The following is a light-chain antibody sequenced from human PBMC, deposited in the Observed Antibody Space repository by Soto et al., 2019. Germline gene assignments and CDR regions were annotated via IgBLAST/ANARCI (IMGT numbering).Light chain of an antibody. CDR2: EVS. J-gene: IGLJ3*02. Sequence: QSALTQPPSASGSPGQSVIISCTGTSSDVGAYNYVSWYQQHPGKAPKLMIYEVSKRPSGVPDRFSGSKSGNTASLTVSGLQAEDEADYYCSSYAGSNYWVFGGGTKVTVL. CDR3: SSYAGSNYWV. V-gene: IGLV2-8*01. CDR1: SSDVGAYNY.